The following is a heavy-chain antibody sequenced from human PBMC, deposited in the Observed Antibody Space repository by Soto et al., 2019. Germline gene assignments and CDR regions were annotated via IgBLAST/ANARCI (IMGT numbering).Heavy chain of an antibody. J-gene: IGHJ4*02. CDR2: ISYDGSNK. CDR3: ARTYDSSALGYYFDY. Sequence: QVQLVESGGGVVQPGRSLRLSCAASGFTISSYAMHWVRQAPGKGLEWVAVISYDGSNKYYADSVKGRFTISRDNSKNTLYLQMNSLRAEDTAVYYCARTYDSSALGYYFDYWGQGTLVTVSS. CDR1: GFTISSYA. V-gene: IGHV3-30-3*01. D-gene: IGHD3-22*01.